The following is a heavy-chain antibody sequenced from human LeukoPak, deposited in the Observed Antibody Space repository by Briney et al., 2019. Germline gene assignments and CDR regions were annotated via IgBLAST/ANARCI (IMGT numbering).Heavy chain of an antibody. CDR2: IYYSGST. D-gene: IGHD3-9*01. CDR3: ARILRGYDILTGYYTTNWFDP. V-gene: IGHV4-59*01. J-gene: IGHJ5*02. CDR1: GGSIGSYY. Sequence: SETLSLTCTVSGGSIGSYYWSWIRQPPGKGLEWIGYIYYSGSTNYNPSLKSRVTISVDTSKNQFSLKLSSVTAADTAVYYCARILRGYDILTGYYTTNWFDPWGQGTLVTVSS.